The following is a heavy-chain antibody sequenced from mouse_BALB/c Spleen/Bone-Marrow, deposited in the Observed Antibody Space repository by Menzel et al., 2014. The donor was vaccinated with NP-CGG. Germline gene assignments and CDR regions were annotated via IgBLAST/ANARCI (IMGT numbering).Heavy chain of an antibody. D-gene: IGHD1-3*01. CDR3: AKHRLTYYAMDY. J-gene: IGHJ4*01. CDR2: IRGGGST. V-gene: IGHV2-6-5*01. Sequence: QVQLQQSGPGLVAPSQSLSITCTVSGFSLTDYGVSWIRQPPGKGLEWLGVIRGGGSTYYNSALKSRLSISKDNSKSQVFLKMNSLRTDDTAMYYCAKHRLTYYAMDYWGQGTSVTVSS. CDR1: GFSLTDYG.